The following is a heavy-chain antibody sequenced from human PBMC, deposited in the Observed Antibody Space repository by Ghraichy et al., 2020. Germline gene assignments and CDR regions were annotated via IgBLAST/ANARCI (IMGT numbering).Heavy chain of an antibody. V-gene: IGHV4-30-2*01. CDR2: IYNSGSA. CDR3: AVLASHGVDV. Sequence: SETLSLTCVVSGDSMSSGDYSWTWLRQPPGKGLEWIGYIYNSGSAHYNPSLKSRVTISVDRYKDQFYLQLTSVTAADAAVYYCAVLASHGVDVWGQGTTVTVPS. J-gene: IGHJ6*02. CDR1: GDSMSSGDYS. D-gene: IGHD3-3*01.